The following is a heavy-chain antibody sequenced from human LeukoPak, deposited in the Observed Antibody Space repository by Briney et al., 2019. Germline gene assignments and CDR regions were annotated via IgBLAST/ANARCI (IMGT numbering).Heavy chain of an antibody. J-gene: IGHJ5*02. V-gene: IGHV1-8*02. CDR2: MNPNSGNT. D-gene: IGHD3-3*01. CDR1: GGTFSSYA. CDR3: ARGRGYDFWSGYSNWFDP. Sequence: ASVKVSCKASGGTFSSYAISWVRQAPGQGLEWMGWMNPNSGNTGYAQKFQGRVTMTRNTSISTAYMELSSLRSEDTAVYYCARGRGYDFWSGYSNWFDPWGQGTLVTVSS.